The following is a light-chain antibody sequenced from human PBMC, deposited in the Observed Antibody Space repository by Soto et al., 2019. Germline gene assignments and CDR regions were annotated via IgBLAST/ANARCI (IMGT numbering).Light chain of an antibody. J-gene: IGKJ5*01. CDR2: GAS. V-gene: IGKV1-39*01. CDR3: QQSHSTPPA. Sequence: DIQLTQSPSFLSASVGDRVTITCRASQTISRYLNWYQQKPGKAPNLLIFGASTLQSGVPSRFSGSGSGTDFTLTISSLQPEDVATYFCQQSHSTPPAFGQGTRLEIK. CDR1: QTISRY.